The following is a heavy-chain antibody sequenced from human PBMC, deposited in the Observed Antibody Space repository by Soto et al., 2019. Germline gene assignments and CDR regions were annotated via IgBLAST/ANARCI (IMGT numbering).Heavy chain of an antibody. J-gene: IGHJ6*02. D-gene: IGHD5-18*01. CDR1: GYTFTSYY. Sequence: ASVKVPCKASGYTFTSYYMHWVRQAPGQGLEWMGIINPSGGSTSYAQKFQGRVTMTRDTSTSTVYMELSSLRSEDTAVYYCARDKGAAMVIQAYYYYGMDVWGQGTTVTVSS. CDR3: ARDKGAAMVIQAYYYYGMDV. CDR2: INPSGGST. V-gene: IGHV1-46*01.